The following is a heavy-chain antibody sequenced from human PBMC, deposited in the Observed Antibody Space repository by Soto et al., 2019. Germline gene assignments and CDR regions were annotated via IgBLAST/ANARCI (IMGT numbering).Heavy chain of an antibody. D-gene: IGHD3-10*01. Sequence: QVQLVESGGGVVQPGRSLRLSCAASGFTFSSYAMHWVRQAPGKGQEWVAVISYDGSNKYYADSVKGRFTISRDNSKNTRYRQMNSLRAEDTAVYYCARAFLLWFWEPTSRGMDVWGQGTTVTVSS. CDR3: ARAFLLWFWEPTSRGMDV. CDR1: GFTFSSYA. V-gene: IGHV3-30-3*01. CDR2: ISYDGSNK. J-gene: IGHJ6*02.